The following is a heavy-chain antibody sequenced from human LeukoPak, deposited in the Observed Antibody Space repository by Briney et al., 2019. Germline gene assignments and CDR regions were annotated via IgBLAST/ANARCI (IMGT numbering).Heavy chain of an antibody. J-gene: IGHJ4*02. CDR2: INHSGST. V-gene: IGHV4-34*01. D-gene: IGHD3-10*01. CDR3: ARGPRITMVRGVIISFNPCDY. Sequence: PSETLSLTCAVYGGSFSGYYWSWIRQPPGKGLEWIGEINHSGSTNYNPSLKSRVTISVDTSKNQFSLKLSSVTAADTAVYYCARGPRITMVRGVIISFNPCDYWGEGTLVTVSS. CDR1: GGSFSGYY.